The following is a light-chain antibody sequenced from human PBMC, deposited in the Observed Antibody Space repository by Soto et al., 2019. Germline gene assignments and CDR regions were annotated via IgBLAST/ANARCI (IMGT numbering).Light chain of an antibody. CDR2: GAS. CDR1: QSVNTN. CDR3: QQYKNWPPVT. V-gene: IGKV3-15*01. J-gene: IGKJ4*01. Sequence: ETVMTQSPATLAVSLGERATLSCRASQSVNTNLAWYQQKPGQAPRLLIYGASIRATGVPARFSGSGSGTDFTLTISSLQPEDFEVYFCQQYKNWPPVTFGGGTKVDIK.